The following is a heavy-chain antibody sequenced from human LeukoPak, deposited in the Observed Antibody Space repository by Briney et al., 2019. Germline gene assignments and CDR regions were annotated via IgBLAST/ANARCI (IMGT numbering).Heavy chain of an antibody. CDR1: GGSISSGSYY. D-gene: IGHD4-17*01. Sequence: PPQTLSLTCTVSGGSISSGSYYWSWIRQPAGKGLEWIGYVYYSGSTNYNPSLKSRVMISVDTSKNQFSLKLSAVTAADTAVYFCARVRREDYFYYMDVWGKGTTVTVSS. CDR2: VYYSGST. CDR3: ARVRREDYFYYMDV. J-gene: IGHJ6*03. V-gene: IGHV4-61*10.